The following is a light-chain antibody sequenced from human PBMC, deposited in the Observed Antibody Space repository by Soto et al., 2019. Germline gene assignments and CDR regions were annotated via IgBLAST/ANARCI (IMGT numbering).Light chain of an antibody. J-gene: IGKJ1*01. CDR1: QSIVYSDGQAY. CDR3: MQGTRWPPT. CDR2: RAS. Sequence: DVVMTQSPLSLPVTLGQPASISCRSSQSIVYSDGQAYLSWFQQRPAQSPRRLIYRASNRDSGVPDRFSGSGSGTDFTLQIDRVEAEDVGIYYCMQGTRWPPTFGRGTRVEIK. V-gene: IGKV2-30*01.